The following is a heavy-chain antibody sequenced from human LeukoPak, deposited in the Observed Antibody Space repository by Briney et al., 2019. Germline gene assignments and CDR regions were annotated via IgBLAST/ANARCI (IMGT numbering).Heavy chain of an antibody. CDR2: IWYDGTNK. J-gene: IGHJ4*02. V-gene: IGHV3-33*01. D-gene: IGHD1-7*01. CDR1: GFFFDTYG. CDR3: ARDANYYFDY. Sequence: GRSLRLSCAASGFFFDTYGMHWVRQAPGKGLEWVALIWYDGTNKHYGESVKGRFTISRDNSKNTLYLQMNSLRAEDTAVYNCARDANYYFDYWGQGTLVTVSS.